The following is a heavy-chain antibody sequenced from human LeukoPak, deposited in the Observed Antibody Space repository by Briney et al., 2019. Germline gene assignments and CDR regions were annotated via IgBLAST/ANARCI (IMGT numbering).Heavy chain of an antibody. J-gene: IGHJ4*02. CDR1: GFTVSSNY. Sequence: GGSLRLSCAASGFTVSSNYMSWVRQAPGKGLEWVSVIYSGGSTYYADSVKGRFTISRDNSKNTLYLQMNSLRAEDTAVYYCARDEGFALVQTVRGGLVYWGQGTLVTVSS. CDR3: ARDEGFALVQTVRGGLVY. CDR2: IYSGGST. V-gene: IGHV3-53*05. D-gene: IGHD3-10*01.